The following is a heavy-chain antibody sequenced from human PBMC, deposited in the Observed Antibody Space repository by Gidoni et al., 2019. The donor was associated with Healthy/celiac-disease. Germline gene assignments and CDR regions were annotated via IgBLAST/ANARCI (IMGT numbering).Heavy chain of an antibody. V-gene: IGHV3-21*01. CDR2: ISSSSSYI. CDR3: AREGPGKAFDI. Sequence: EVQLVESVGGLVKPGGSLRLSCAASAFTFSSYSMNWVRQAPGKGLEWVSSISSSSSYIYYADSVKGRFTISRDNAKNSLYLQMNSLRAEETAVYYCAREGPGKAFDIWGQGTMVTVSS. CDR1: AFTFSSYS. J-gene: IGHJ3*02.